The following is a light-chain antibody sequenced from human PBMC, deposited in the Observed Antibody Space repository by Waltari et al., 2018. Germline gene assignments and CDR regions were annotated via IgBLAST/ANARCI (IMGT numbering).Light chain of an antibody. CDR2: QVS. J-gene: IGLJ3*02. CDR3: TSHAGTNSV. V-gene: IGLV2-8*01. Sequence: QSALTQLPSASGSPGQSVTMSCPVTCSDVGGDHYVPWYQQHPGNAPKPFIYQVSKRPSGVPDRFSGSKSGNTASLTVSGLQAEDEAEYFCTSHAGTNSVFGGGTKLTVL. CDR1: CSDVGGDHY.